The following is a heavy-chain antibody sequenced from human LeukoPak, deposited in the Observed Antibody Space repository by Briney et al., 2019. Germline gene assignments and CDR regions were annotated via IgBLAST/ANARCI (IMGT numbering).Heavy chain of an antibody. CDR3: AREIYRGYPYNDY. CDR1: GGSFSGYY. Sequence: PSETLSLTCAVYGGSFSGYYWSWIRQPPGKGPEWIGEINHSGSTNYNPSLKSRVTISVDTSKNQFSLKLSSVTAADTAVYYCAREIYRGYPYNDYWGQGTLVTVSS. CDR2: INHSGST. J-gene: IGHJ4*02. D-gene: IGHD5-12*01. V-gene: IGHV4-34*01.